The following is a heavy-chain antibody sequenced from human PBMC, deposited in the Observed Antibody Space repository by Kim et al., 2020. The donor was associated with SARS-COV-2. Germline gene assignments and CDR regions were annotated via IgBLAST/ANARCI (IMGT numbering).Heavy chain of an antibody. Sequence: GGSLRLSCAASGFTFSSYSMNWVRQAPGKGLEWVSSISSSSSYIYYADSVKGRFTISRDNAKNSLYLQMNSLRAEDTAVYYCARVEGYYYDSSVKNYYYGMDVWGQGTTVTVSS. CDR2: ISSSSSYI. J-gene: IGHJ6*02. CDR3: ARVEGYYYDSSVKNYYYGMDV. D-gene: IGHD3-22*01. CDR1: GFTFSSYS. V-gene: IGHV3-21*01.